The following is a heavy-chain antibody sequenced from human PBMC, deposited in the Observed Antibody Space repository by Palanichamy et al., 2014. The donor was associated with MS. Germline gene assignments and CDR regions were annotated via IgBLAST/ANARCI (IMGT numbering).Heavy chain of an antibody. CDR1: GGSISSGGYS. Sequence: QLQLQESSSGLVKPSQTLSLTCAVSGGSISSGGYSWTWIRQPPGKGLVWIGYIYHSGNTYYNPSLKSRVTISLDRSKNLSSLSLKSLSAADTAVYYCARGRGDYYDSTGDFDFWGQGTLVTVSS. V-gene: IGHV4-30-2*01. D-gene: IGHD3-22*01. J-gene: IGHJ4*02. CDR2: IYHSGNT. CDR3: ARGRGDYYDSTGDFDF.